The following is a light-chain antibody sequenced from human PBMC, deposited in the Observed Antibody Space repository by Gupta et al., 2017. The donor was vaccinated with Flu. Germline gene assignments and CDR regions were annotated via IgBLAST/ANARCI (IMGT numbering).Light chain of an antibody. V-gene: IGKV1-5*03. J-gene: IGKJ1*01. Sequence: SPSTLSASVGDRVTITCRASQSISSWLSWYQQKPGKAPKLLIYKASSVESGVPSRFSGSGCGTEFTLTISRLQPDDFATYYCQEYNTFWTFGQGTKVEIK. CDR2: KAS. CDR1: QSISSW. CDR3: QEYNTFWT.